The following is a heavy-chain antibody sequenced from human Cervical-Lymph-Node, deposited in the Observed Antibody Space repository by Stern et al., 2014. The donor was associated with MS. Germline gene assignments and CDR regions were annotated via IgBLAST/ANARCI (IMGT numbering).Heavy chain of an antibody. CDR2: IYWDDSK. CDR3: ATHAPGVVPAALDY. V-gene: IGHV2-5*02. J-gene: IGHJ4*02. Sequence: QITLKESGPTLVKPTQTLTLTCTFSGFSLSTSGVGVGWIRQPPGKALEWLAFIYWDDSKRYSPSLKNRLTITKDTSKNQVVLTMNNMDSVDTATFYCATHAPGVVPAALDYWGQGTLVTVSS. CDR1: GFSLSTSGVG. D-gene: IGHD2-2*01.